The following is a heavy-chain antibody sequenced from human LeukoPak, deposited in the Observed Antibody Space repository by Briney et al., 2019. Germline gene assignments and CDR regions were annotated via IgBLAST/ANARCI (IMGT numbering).Heavy chain of an antibody. CDR1: GYTFTGDY. CDR2: INPNSGGT. CDR3: ARGTGLPNYYFDY. V-gene: IGHV1-2*02. Sequence: GASVKVSCKASGYTFTGDYMHWVRQAPGQGLEWMGWINPNSGGTNYAQKFQGRVTMTRDTSISTAYMELSRLRSDDTAVYYCARGTGLPNYYFDYWGQGTLVTVSS. J-gene: IGHJ4*02. D-gene: IGHD2-8*02.